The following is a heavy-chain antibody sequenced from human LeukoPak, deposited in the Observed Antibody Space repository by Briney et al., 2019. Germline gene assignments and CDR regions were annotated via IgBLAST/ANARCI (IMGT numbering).Heavy chain of an antibody. J-gene: IGHJ4*02. V-gene: IGHV3-21*04. D-gene: IGHD1-26*01. Sequence: GGSLRLSCAASGFTFSSYSMNWVRQAPGKGLEWVSSISSSSSYIYYADSVKGRFTISRDNAKNSLYLQMNSLRAEDTAVYYCAKREWELLGRFDYWGQGTLVTVSS. CDR2: ISSSSSYI. CDR3: AKREWELLGRFDY. CDR1: GFTFSSYS.